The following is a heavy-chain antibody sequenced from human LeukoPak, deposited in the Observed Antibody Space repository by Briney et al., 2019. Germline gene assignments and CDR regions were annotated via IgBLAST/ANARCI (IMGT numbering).Heavy chain of an antibody. J-gene: IGHJ6*03. CDR2: ISAYNANT. CDR3: ARGDGSSSYYYMDV. D-gene: IGHD6-13*01. CDR1: GYTFSSYG. V-gene: IGHV1-18*01. Sequence: ASVKVSCKASGYTFSSYGIYWMRQAPGQGLEWLGWISAYNANTNYAQKLQGRVTMTTDTSTSTAYMELRSLRSDDTAVYYCARGDGSSSYYYMDVWGKGTTVTVSS.